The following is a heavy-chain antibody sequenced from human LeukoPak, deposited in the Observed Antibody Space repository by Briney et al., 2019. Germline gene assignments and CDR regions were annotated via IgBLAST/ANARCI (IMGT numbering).Heavy chain of an antibody. V-gene: IGHV4-61*01. J-gene: IGHJ5*02. Sequence: SETLSLTCTVSGGSISTSNYYWSWIRQPPGKGLEWIGYIYYSGSTNYNPSLKSRVTISVDTSKNQFSLKLSSVTAADTAVYYCARVGSSWYGGWFDPWGQGTLVTVSS. D-gene: IGHD6-13*01. CDR1: GGSISTSNYY. CDR3: ARVGSSWYGGWFDP. CDR2: IYYSGST.